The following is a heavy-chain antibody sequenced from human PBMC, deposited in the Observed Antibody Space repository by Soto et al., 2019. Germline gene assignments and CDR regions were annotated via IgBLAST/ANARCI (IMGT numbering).Heavy chain of an antibody. J-gene: IGHJ3*02. Sequence: GGSLRLSCAASGFTFSSYAMSWVRQAPGKGLEWVSAISGSGGSTYYADSVKGRFTISRDNSKNTLYLQMNSLRAEDTAVYYCAKGSAGGWYGPKDAFDIWGQGTMVTVSS. CDR3: AKGSAGGWYGPKDAFDI. CDR2: ISGSGGST. CDR1: GFTFSSYA. D-gene: IGHD6-19*01. V-gene: IGHV3-23*01.